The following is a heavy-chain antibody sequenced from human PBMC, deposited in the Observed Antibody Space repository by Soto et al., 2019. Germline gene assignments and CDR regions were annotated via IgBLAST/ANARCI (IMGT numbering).Heavy chain of an antibody. Sequence: ASVKVSCKASGYTFTSYGISWVRQAPGQGLEWMGWISAYNGNTNYAQKLQGRVTMTTDTSTSTAYMELRSLRSDDTAVYYCARAHNERITIFGVVTPGDYYYMDVWGKGTTVTVSS. J-gene: IGHJ6*03. D-gene: IGHD3-3*01. CDR3: ARAHNERITIFGVVTPGDYYYMDV. V-gene: IGHV1-18*01. CDR2: ISAYNGNT. CDR1: GYTFTSYG.